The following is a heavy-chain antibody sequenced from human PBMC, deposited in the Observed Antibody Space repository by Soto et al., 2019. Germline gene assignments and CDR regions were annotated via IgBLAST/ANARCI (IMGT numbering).Heavy chain of an antibody. CDR2: IYPGDSDT. J-gene: IGHJ3*02. D-gene: IGHD2-15*01. CDR3: ARPMVAATDHDAFDI. V-gene: IGHV5-51*01. Sequence: PGESLKISCKGSGYSFTSYWIGWVRQMPGKGLEWMGIIYPGDSDTRYSPSFQGQVTISADKSISTAYLQWSSLKASDTAMYYCARPMVAATDHDAFDIWGQGTMVTVSS. CDR1: GYSFTSYW.